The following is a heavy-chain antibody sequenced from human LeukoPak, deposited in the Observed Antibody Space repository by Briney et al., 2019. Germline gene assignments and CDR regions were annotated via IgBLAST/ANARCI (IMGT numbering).Heavy chain of an antibody. CDR1: GYTLTELS. V-gene: IGHV1-24*01. CDR3: VPTDGYRTDGVCSAGGY. Sequence: ASVKVSCKVSGYTLTELSMHWVRQAPGKGLEWMGGFDPEDGETIYAQKFQGRVTMTEDTSTDTAYMELSSLRSEDTAVYYCVPTDGYRTDGVCSAGGYWGQGTLVTVSS. D-gene: IGHD2-8*01. J-gene: IGHJ4*02. CDR2: FDPEDGET.